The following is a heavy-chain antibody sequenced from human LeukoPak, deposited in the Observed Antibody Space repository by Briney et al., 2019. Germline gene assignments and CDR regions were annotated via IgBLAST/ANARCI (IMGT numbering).Heavy chain of an antibody. D-gene: IGHD3-22*01. CDR2: VSSDGGST. V-gene: IGHV3-64D*09. CDR1: GFTFSNFP. CDR3: VKAILFGSVSYYAD. Sequence: GRSLRLSCSASGFTFSNFPMHWVRQAPGKGLENVSAVSSDGGSTYYADSVRGRFTISRDNSKNTLSLQMGSLRAEDTAVYYCVKAILFGSVSYYADWGQGTLVTVSS. J-gene: IGHJ4*02.